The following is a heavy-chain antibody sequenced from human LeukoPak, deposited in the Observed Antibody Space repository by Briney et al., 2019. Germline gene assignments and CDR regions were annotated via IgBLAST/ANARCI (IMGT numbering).Heavy chain of an antibody. Sequence: PGGSLRLSCAASGFTFGGSGMNWVRQAPGKGLEWVSYISSGGSTTYYADSVKGRFTISRDNAKNSLYLQMNSLRAEDTAVYYCARDPTAGSKWGQGTLVTVSS. D-gene: IGHD6-13*01. CDR3: ARDPTAGSK. J-gene: IGHJ4*02. CDR2: ISSGGSTT. CDR1: GFTFGGSG. V-gene: IGHV3-48*04.